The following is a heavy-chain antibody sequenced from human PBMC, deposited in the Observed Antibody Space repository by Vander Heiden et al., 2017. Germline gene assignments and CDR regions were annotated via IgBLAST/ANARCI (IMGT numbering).Heavy chain of an antibody. D-gene: IGHD3-3*01. Sequence: EVQVLVAGGGLVQPGGSLRLSCSASGFSFSTDDMTWVRQAPGKGLEWVSTISGSGYSTYYAASVKGRFTISRDNSKNTVSLQMNSLRAEDTAVYYCAKGTTNFGDWFDPWGQGTLVTVSS. CDR3: AKGTTNFGDWFDP. CDR1: GFSFSTDD. CDR2: ISGSGYST. J-gene: IGHJ5*02. V-gene: IGHV3-23*01.